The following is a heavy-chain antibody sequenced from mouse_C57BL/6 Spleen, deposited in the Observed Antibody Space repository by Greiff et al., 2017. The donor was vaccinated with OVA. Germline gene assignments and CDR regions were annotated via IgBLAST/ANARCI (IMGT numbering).Heavy chain of an antibody. CDR3: ARMEVTTNYAMDY. V-gene: IGHV1-26*01. J-gene: IGHJ4*01. CDR1: GYTFTDYY. CDR2: INPNNGGT. D-gene: IGHD2-1*01. Sequence: EVQLQQSGPELVKPGASVKISCKASGYTFTDYYMNWVKQSHGKSLEWIGDINPNNGGTSYNQKFKGKATLTVDKSSSTAYMELRSLTSEDSAVYYCARMEVTTNYAMDYWGQGTSVTVSS.